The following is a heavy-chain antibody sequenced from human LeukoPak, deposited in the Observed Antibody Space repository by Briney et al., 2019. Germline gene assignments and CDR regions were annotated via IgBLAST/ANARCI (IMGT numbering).Heavy chain of an antibody. D-gene: IGHD3-10*01. V-gene: IGHV3-53*01. J-gene: IGHJ4*02. CDR3: ARGGSMVRGVL. CDR1: GFTVSSDL. Sequence: GGSLRLSCVVSGFTVSSDLMNWVRQAPGKGLEWVSAMNSGGDTYYADSVRGRFNISRDKSRNTLYLQMNSLRVDDTAVYYCARGGSMVRGVLWGQGTPVTVSS. CDR2: MNSGGDT.